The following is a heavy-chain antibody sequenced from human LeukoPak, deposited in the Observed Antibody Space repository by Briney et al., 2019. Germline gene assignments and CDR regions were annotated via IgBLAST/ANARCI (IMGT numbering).Heavy chain of an antibody. V-gene: IGHV1-69*04. CDR3: ASVHDYGGNPRRKDY. J-gene: IGHJ4*02. CDR2: IIPILGIA. D-gene: IGHD4-17*01. CDR1: GGTFSSYA. Sequence: SVKVSCKASGGTFSSYAIRWVRQAPGQGLEWMGRIIPILGIANYAQKFQDRVTITADKSTSTAYMELSSLRSEDTAVYYCASVHDYGGNPRRKDYWGQGTLVTVSS.